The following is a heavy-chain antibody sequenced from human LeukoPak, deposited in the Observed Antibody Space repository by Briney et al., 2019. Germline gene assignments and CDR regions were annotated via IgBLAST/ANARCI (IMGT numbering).Heavy chain of an antibody. D-gene: IGHD2-15*01. CDR2: INHSGST. Sequence: PETLSLTCAVYGGSFSGYYWSWIRQPPGKGLEWIGEINHSGSTNYNPSLKSRVTISVDTSKNQFSLKLSSVTAADTAVYYCARGRGDILWGQGTLVTVSS. J-gene: IGHJ4*02. V-gene: IGHV4-34*01. CDR1: GGSFSGYY. CDR3: ARGRGDIL.